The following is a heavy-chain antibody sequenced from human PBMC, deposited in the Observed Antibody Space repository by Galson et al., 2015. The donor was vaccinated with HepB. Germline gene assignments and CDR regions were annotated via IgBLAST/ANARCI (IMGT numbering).Heavy chain of an antibody. CDR3: AKDHEGRSVWSYSVDY. CDR2: ISGSGGGT. D-gene: IGHD1-26*01. CDR1: GFTFSSYW. V-gene: IGHV3-23*01. Sequence: SLRLSCAASGFTFSSYWMSWVRQAPGKGLEWVSAISGSGGGTYYADSVKGRFTISRDNSKNTLYLQMNSLRAEDTAVYYCAKDHEGRSVWSYSVDYWGQGTLVTVSS. J-gene: IGHJ4*02.